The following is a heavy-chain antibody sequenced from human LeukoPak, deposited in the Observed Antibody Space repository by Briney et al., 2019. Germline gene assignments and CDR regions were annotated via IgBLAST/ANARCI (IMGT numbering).Heavy chain of an antibody. CDR3: ARDQTYDILTGYSNWFDP. CDR1: GYTFTSYG. J-gene: IGHJ5*02. V-gene: IGHV1-18*01. CDR2: ISAYNGNT. D-gene: IGHD3-9*01. Sequence: ASVKVSCKASGYTFTSYGISWVRQAPGQGLEWMGWISAYNGNTNYARKLQGRVTMTTDTSTSTAYMELRSLRSDDTAVYYCARDQTYDILTGYSNWFDPWGQGTLVTVSS.